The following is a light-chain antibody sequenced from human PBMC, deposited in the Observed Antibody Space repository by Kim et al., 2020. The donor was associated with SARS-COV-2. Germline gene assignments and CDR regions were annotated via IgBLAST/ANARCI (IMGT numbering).Light chain of an antibody. CDR2: ASS. Sequence: ASVGDRVTITCRAGQDISNYLAWVQQKPGKAPKRLIYASSTLQSGVPSRFSGSGSGTEFTLTISSLQPEDFATYYCLQHNTYPITFSQGTRLEIK. CDR1: QDISNY. CDR3: LQHNTYPIT. V-gene: IGKV1-17*03. J-gene: IGKJ5*01.